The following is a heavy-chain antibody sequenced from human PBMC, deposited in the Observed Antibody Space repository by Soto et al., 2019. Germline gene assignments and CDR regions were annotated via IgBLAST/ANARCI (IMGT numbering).Heavy chain of an antibody. Sequence: EVQLVESGGGLVQPGGSLRLSCAASGFTVSSNYMSWVRQAPGKGLEWVSVIYSGGSTYYADSVKGRFTISRDNSKNTLYLQMNSLRAEDMAVYYCAREWYYYDSSGYWAYFDYWGQGTLVTVSS. CDR2: IYSGGST. CDR1: GFTVSSNY. V-gene: IGHV3-66*01. CDR3: AREWYYYDSSGYWAYFDY. D-gene: IGHD3-22*01. J-gene: IGHJ4*02.